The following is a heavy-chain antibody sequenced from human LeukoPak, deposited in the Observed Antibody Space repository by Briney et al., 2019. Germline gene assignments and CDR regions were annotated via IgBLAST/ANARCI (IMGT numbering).Heavy chain of an antibody. D-gene: IGHD5-12*01. V-gene: IGHV4-30-2*01. CDR3: ARVRATIHSYYFDY. CDR1: GGSISSGGYS. J-gene: IGHJ4*02. CDR2: VYHSGST. Sequence: SETLSLTCAVFGGSISSGGYSWSWIRQPPGKGLEWIGYVYHSGSTYYNPSLKSRVTTSVDRSKNQFSLKLSSVTAADTAVYYCARVRATIHSYYFDYWGQGTLVTVSS.